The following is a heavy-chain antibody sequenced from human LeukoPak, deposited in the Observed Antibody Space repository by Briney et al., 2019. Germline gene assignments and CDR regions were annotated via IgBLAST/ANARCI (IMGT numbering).Heavy chain of an antibody. Sequence: SGPTLVNPTQTLTLTCTFSGFSLSTSGVGVGWIRQPPGKALEWLALIYWNDDKRYSPSLKSRLTITKDTSKNQVVPTMTNMDPVDTATYYCAHREGLGDSNWFDPWGQGTLVTVSS. CDR3: AHREGLGDSNWFDP. D-gene: IGHD3-22*01. V-gene: IGHV2-5*01. J-gene: IGHJ5*02. CDR2: IYWNDDK. CDR1: GFSLSTSGVG.